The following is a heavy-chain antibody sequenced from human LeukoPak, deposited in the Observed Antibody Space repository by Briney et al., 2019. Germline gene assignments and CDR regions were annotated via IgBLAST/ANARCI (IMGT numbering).Heavy chain of an antibody. D-gene: IGHD6-13*01. Sequence: GGSLRLSCAASGFTFSSYAISWVRQAPGEGLEWVSHISGSGGSTYYADSVKGRFTISRDNAKNSLYLQMNSLRPGDTAVYYCARGGKAAAADVLDIWGQGTMVTVSS. CDR1: GFTFSSYA. CDR2: ISGSGGST. CDR3: ARGGKAAAADVLDI. J-gene: IGHJ3*02. V-gene: IGHV3-23*01.